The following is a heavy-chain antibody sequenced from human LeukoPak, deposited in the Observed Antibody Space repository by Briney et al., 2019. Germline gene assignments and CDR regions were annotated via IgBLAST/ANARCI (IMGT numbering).Heavy chain of an antibody. D-gene: IGHD3-10*01. V-gene: IGHV4-59*01. Sequence: SETLSLTCTVSGGSISSYYWSWIRQPPGKGLEWIGYIYYSGSTNYNPSLKSRVTISVDTSKNQFSLKLSSVTAADTAVYYCAREAGGLDAFDIWGQGTMVTVSS. J-gene: IGHJ3*02. CDR2: IYYSGST. CDR3: AREAGGLDAFDI. CDR1: GGSISSYY.